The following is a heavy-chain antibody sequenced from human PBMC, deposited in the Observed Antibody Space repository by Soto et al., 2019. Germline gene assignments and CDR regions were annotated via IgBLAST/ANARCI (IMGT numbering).Heavy chain of an antibody. Sequence: QVQLQESGPGLVKPSQTLSLTCTVSGGSISSGGYYWSWIRQNPGKGLEWIGYIYYSESTYYNPSLKSRVTISVDSSKNQFSLKLSSVTAADTAVYYCTRGPDSSHGYCDLWGRGTLVTVSS. CDR1: GGSISSGGYY. V-gene: IGHV4-31*03. CDR2: IYYSEST. J-gene: IGHJ2*01. D-gene: IGHD6-6*01. CDR3: TRGPDSSHGYCDL.